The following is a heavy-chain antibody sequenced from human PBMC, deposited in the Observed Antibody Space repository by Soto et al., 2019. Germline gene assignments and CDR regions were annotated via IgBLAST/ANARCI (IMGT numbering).Heavy chain of an antibody. D-gene: IGHD6-25*01. CDR1: GGSFSGYY. V-gene: IGHV4-34*01. Sequence: PSETLSLTCADYGGSFSGYYWTCIRQPPGTGLEWIGESNHSGSTNYNPSLKSRVTISVDTSKNQFSLKLISVTAADTAGYYCARILTAAANTDYWGLVTLVTVS. CDR3: ARILTAAANTDY. J-gene: IGHJ4*02. CDR2: SNHSGST.